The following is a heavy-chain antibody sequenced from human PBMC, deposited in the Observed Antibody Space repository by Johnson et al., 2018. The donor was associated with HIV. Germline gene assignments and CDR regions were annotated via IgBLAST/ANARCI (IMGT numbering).Heavy chain of an antibody. CDR2: ISYDGSNK. CDR1: GFTFSTYG. V-gene: IGHV3-30*12. D-gene: IGHD6-19*01. Sequence: GRSLRLSCAASGFTFSTYGIHWVRQAPGKGLEWVAVISYDGSNKYYADSVKGRFTISRDNSKNTLYLQMNSLRAEDTAVYYCARGKKQWLDEDAFDIWGQGTMVTV. CDR3: ARGKKQWLDEDAFDI. J-gene: IGHJ3*02.